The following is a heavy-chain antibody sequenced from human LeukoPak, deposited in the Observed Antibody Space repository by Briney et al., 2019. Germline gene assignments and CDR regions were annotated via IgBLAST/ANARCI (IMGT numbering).Heavy chain of an antibody. CDR2: ISGSGGST. Sequence: GGSLRLSCAASGFTFSSYAMSWVRQAPGKGLEWVSGISGSGGSTYYADSVKGRFTISRDNSKNTLYLQMNGLRAEDTAVYYCANRRAVTGTGFDYWGQGTLATVSS. CDR3: ANRRAVTGTGFDY. CDR1: GFTFSSYA. D-gene: IGHD6-13*01. J-gene: IGHJ4*02. V-gene: IGHV3-23*01.